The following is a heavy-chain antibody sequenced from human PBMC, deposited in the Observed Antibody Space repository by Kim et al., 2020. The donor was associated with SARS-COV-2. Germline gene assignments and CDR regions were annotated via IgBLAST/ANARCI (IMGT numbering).Heavy chain of an antibody. V-gene: IGHV4-59*01. CDR1: GGSISSYY. D-gene: IGHD2-15*01. J-gene: IGHJ4*01. CDR3: AMLSRYCSGGSCYSFDY. Sequence: SETLSLTCTVSGGSISSYYWSWIRQPPGKGLEWIGYIYYSGSTNYNPSLKSRVTISVDTSKNQFSLKLSSVTAADTAVYYCAMLSRYCSGGSCYSFDYWG. CDR2: IYYSGST.